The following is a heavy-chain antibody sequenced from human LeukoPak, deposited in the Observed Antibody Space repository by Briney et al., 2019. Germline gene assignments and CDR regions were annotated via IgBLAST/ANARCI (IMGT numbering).Heavy chain of an antibody. CDR3: ARDREDSSSSFFY. V-gene: IGHV1-69*04. CDR2: IIPISGIA. Sequence: GSSVKVSCKASGTPYSFSSYAISWVRQAPGQGLEWLGRIIPISGIANYGREFRGRLTITADRSTGTVYMDLNSLRSEDTAVYYCARDREDSSSSFFYWGQGTPITVSS. D-gene: IGHD1-26*01. J-gene: IGHJ4*02. CDR1: GTPYSFSSYA.